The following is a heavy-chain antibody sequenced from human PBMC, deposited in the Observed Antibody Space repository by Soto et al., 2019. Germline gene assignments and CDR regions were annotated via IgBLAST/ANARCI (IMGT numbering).Heavy chain of an antibody. CDR2: MNPNSGNT. Sequence: ASVKVSCKASGGTFSSYTINWVRQATGQGLEWMGWMNPNSGNTGYAQKFQGRVTMTRNTSISTAYMELSSLRSEDTAVYYCARGQSGGGSGGGVAALYYYYGVDVWGQGTTVTVSS. CDR3: ARGQSGGGSGGGVAALYYYYGVDV. CDR1: GGTFSSYT. J-gene: IGHJ6*02. D-gene: IGHD3-16*01. V-gene: IGHV1-8*02.